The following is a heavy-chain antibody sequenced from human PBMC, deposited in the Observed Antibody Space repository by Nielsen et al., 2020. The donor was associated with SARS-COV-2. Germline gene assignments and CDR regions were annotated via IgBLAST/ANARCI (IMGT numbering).Heavy chain of an antibody. J-gene: IGHJ3*02. Sequence: GESLALSRKGSWYSFTSYWISWVRQVPGKGVEWVWRIEPCDSYTNYTPSFQGHVTISADKSISTAYLQWSSLKASDTAMYYCASRSVGAGGGRGDAFDIWGQGTMVTVSS. CDR1: WYSFTSYW. CDR2: IEPCDSYT. D-gene: IGHD1-26*01. V-gene: IGHV5-10-1*01. CDR3: ASRSVGAGGGRGDAFDI.